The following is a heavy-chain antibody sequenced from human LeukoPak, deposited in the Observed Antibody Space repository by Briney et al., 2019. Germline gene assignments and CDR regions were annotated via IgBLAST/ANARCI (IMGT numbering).Heavy chain of an antibody. CDR3: ARTQQLEGWSDP. J-gene: IGHJ5*02. Sequence: GASVKVSCKTSGYTFTSYGFSWVRQAPGQGLEWVGWISANNGKTKYEQKFQGRVTMTTDTSTSTAYMELRSLRSDDTAVYYCARTQQLEGWSDPWGQGILVTVSS. CDR1: GYTFTSYG. D-gene: IGHD1-1*01. V-gene: IGHV1-18*01. CDR2: ISANNGKT.